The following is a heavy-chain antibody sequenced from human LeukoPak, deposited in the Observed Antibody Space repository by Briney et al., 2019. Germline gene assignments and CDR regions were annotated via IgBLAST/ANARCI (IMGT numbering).Heavy chain of an antibody. Sequence: PSGTLSLTCAVSGGSITSSHWWSWARQPPGKGLEWIGEIYHGGTTNYTPSPKSRVTMSVDRSKNQFSLKLSSVTAADTAVYYCATYPYGGDYGSYYFDYWGQGTLVTVSS. D-gene: IGHD4-23*01. J-gene: IGHJ4*02. V-gene: IGHV4-4*02. CDR3: ATYPYGGDYGSYYFDY. CDR2: IYHGGTT. CDR1: GGSITSSHW.